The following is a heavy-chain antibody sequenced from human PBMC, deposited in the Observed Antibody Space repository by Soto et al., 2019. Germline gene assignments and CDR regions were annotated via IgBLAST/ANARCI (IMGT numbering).Heavy chain of an antibody. J-gene: IGHJ4*02. D-gene: IGHD4-17*01. CDR3: AKDMKWGGMTTIHYFDS. Sequence: EVQLVESGGGLVQPGRSLRLSCVASGFTADDYAMHWVRHAHGKGLEWVSGISSNSDTIDYADSVKGRFTISRDNAKNSLFLQMNSLRPEDTALYYCAKDMKWGGMTTIHYFDSWGQGTLVTVSS. V-gene: IGHV3-9*02. CDR1: GFTADDYA. CDR2: ISSNSDTI.